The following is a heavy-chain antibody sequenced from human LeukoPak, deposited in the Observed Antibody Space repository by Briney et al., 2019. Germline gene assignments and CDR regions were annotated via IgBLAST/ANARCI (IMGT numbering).Heavy chain of an antibody. CDR3: ARAGYQNWFDP. D-gene: IGHD2-2*01. J-gene: IGHJ5*02. CDR1: GGSFSGYY. CDR2: INHSGST. Sequence: SETLSLTCAVYGGSFSGYYWSWIRQPPGKGLEWIGEINHSGSTNYNPSLKSRVTISVDTSKNQFSLKLSSVTAADTAVYYCARAGYQNWFDPWGQGTLVTVSS. V-gene: IGHV4-34*01.